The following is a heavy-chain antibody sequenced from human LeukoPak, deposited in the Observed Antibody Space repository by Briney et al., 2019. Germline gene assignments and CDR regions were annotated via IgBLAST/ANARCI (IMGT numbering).Heavy chain of an antibody. CDR3: ARVGYSSSWLPVYYYYYYYMDV. J-gene: IGHJ6*03. CDR1: GFTFSDYY. CDR2: ISSSGSTI. D-gene: IGHD6-13*01. Sequence: GGSLRLSCAASGFTFSDYYMSWIRQAPGKGLEWVSYISSSGSTIYYADSVKGRFTISRDNAKNSLYLQMNSLRAEDTAVYYCARVGYSSSWLPVYYYYYYYMDVWGKGTTVTVSS. V-gene: IGHV3-11*04.